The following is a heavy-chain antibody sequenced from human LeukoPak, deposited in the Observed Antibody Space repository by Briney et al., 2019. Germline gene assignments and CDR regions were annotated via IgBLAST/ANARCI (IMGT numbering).Heavy chain of an antibody. CDR2: ISGSGGST. Sequence: GGSLRLSCAASGFTFSSYAMSWVRQAPGKGLEWVSAISGSGGSTYYADSVKGRFTISRDNSENMLYLQMNSLRAEDTAVYYCANGAGIASYFGSWGQGTLVTVSS. V-gene: IGHV3-23*01. CDR3: ANGAGIASYFGS. J-gene: IGHJ4*02. CDR1: GFTFSSYA. D-gene: IGHD6-13*01.